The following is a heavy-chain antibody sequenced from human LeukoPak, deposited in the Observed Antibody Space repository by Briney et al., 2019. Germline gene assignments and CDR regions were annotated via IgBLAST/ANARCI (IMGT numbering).Heavy chain of an antibody. D-gene: IGHD4-17*01. CDR3: ARVGYGDYYFDY. CDR2: ISSSSSYI. V-gene: IGHV3-21*01. CDR1: GFTFSSYS. Sequence: PGGSLGLSCAASGFTFSSYSMNWVRQAPGRGLEWVSSISSSSSYIYYADSVKGRFTISRDNVKNSLYLQMNSLRAEDTAVYYCARVGYGDYYFDYWGQGTLVTVSS. J-gene: IGHJ4*02.